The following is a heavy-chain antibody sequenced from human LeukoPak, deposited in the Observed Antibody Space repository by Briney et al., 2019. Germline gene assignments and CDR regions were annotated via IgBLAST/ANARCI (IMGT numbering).Heavy chain of an antibody. D-gene: IGHD3-10*01. CDR2: IYYSGST. V-gene: IGHV4-59*11. CDR1: GGSISSHY. J-gene: IGHJ3*02. Sequence: SETLSLTCTVPGGSISSHYWSWIRQPPGKGLEWIGYIYYSGSTYYNPSLKSRFTISVDTSKNQFSLILTSVTAADTAVFYCARAAFGGVALDIWGQGTMVTVSS. CDR3: ARAAFGGVALDI.